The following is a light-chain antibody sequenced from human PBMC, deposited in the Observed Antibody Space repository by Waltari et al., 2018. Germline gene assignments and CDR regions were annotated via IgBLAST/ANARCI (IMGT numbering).Light chain of an antibody. CDR2: DVT. CDR1: SSDIGPYNY. V-gene: IGLV2-14*03. CDR3: TSYTSSSTWV. J-gene: IGLJ3*02. Sequence: QSALTQPASVSGSPGQSITISCTGTSSDIGPYNYISWYQQHPGKGPKLMIHDVTKRPSGVSTRFFGSKSGNTASLTISGLQADDEADYYCTSYTSSSTWVFGGGTRLTVL.